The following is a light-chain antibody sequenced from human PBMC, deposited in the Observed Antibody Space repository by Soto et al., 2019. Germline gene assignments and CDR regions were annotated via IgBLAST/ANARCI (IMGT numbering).Light chain of an antibody. CDR3: SSYTTSSARV. V-gene: IGLV2-14*01. CDR1: NSDLGAYDY. Sequence: QSALTQPASVSGSPGQSITISCTGTNSDLGAYDYVSWYQQHPGKAPRLLIYEVFNRPSGVSDRFSGSRSANTASLTISGLQAEDEADYYCSSYTTSSARVFGPGTKVTV. J-gene: IGLJ1*01. CDR2: EVF.